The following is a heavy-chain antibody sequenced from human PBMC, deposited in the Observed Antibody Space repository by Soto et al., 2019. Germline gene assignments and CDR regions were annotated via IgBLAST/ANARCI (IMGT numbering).Heavy chain of an antibody. J-gene: IGHJ6*03. Sequence: QVQLVQSGAEVKKPGASVKVSCKASGYTFTSYGISWVRQAPGQGLEWMGWISAYNCNTNYAQKLQGRVTMTTDTSTSTAYMELRRLRSDDTAVYYCARHSRYYYYYCYMDVWGKGTTVTVSS. CDR2: ISAYNCNT. CDR1: GYTFTSYG. V-gene: IGHV1-18*01. CDR3: ARHSRYYYYYCYMDV. D-gene: IGHD6-13*01.